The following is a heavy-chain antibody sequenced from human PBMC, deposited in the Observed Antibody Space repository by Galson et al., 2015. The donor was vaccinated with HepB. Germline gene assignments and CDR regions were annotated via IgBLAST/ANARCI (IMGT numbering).Heavy chain of an antibody. CDR2: IWYDGSNK. J-gene: IGHJ4*02. CDR3: ARPRYSSSWQTPFDY. V-gene: IGHV3-33*01. D-gene: IGHD6-13*01. Sequence: SLRLSCAASGFTFSNYGMHWVRQAPGKGLEWVAVIWYDGSNKYYADSVKGRFTISRDNSKNTLYLQMNSLRAEDTAVYYCARPRYSSSWQTPFDYWGQGTLVTVSS. CDR1: GFTFSNYG.